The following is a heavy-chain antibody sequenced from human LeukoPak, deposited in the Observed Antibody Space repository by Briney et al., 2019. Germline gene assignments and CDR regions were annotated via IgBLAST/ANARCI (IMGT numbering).Heavy chain of an antibody. CDR3: ARDKGDGHVPSYGMDV. V-gene: IGHV4-59*01. CDR2: IYYSGST. J-gene: IGHJ6*02. Sequence: SETLSLTCTVSGGSISSYYWSWIRQPPGKGLEWIGYIYYSGSTNYNPSLKSRVTISVDTSKNQFSLKLSSVTAADTAVYYCARDKGDGHVPSYGMDVWGQGTTVTVSS. D-gene: IGHD5-24*01. CDR1: GGSISSYY.